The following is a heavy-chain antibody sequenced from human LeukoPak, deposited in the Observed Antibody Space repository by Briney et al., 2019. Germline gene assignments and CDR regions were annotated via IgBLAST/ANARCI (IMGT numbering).Heavy chain of an antibody. CDR1: GASISTYY. J-gene: IGHJ4*02. V-gene: IGHV4-59*12. CDR2: IYHSGST. Sequence: SETLSLTCTVSGASISTYYWSWIRQPPGKGLEWIGYIYHSGSTYYNPSLKSRVTISVDRSKNQFSLKLSSVTAADTAVYYCARGLLYSSSWGFDYWGQGTLVTVSS. CDR3: ARGLLYSSSWGFDY. D-gene: IGHD6-13*01.